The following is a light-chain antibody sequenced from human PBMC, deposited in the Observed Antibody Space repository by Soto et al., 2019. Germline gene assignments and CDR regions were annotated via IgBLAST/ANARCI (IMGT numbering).Light chain of an antibody. CDR3: PESYSTP. V-gene: IGKV3D-15*01. J-gene: IGKJ1*01. CDR2: GAS. CDR1: QSVSSN. Sequence: TNSPATVSLSPGERATLSCRASQSVSSNLAWYQQKPGQAPRLLIYGASTRATGIPATFSGSGSGTEFTLTISSLQPEDIATYYCPESYSTPFGQGTK.